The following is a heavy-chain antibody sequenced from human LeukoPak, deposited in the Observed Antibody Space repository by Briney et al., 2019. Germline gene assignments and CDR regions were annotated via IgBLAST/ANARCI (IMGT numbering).Heavy chain of an antibody. V-gene: IGHV5-51*01. Sequence: GESLKISCKGSGYSFTSYWIGWVRQMPGKGLEWMGIIYPGDSDTRYSPSFQGQVTISADKSISTAYLQWSSLKASDTAFFFKQRTAYDMGRGTYWFDPWGQGTLVTVSS. CDR1: GYSFTSYW. CDR3: QRTAYDMGRGTYWFDP. D-gene: IGHD3-9*01. J-gene: IGHJ5*02. CDR2: IYPGDSDT.